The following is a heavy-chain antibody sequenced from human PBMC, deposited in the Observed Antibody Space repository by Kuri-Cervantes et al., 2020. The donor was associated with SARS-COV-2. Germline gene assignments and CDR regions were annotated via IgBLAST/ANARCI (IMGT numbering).Heavy chain of an antibody. V-gene: IGHV3-73*01. CDR1: GFTFSGSA. CDR3: TRPKEGYYMDV. J-gene: IGHJ6*03. CDR2: IRSKANNYAT. Sequence: GESLKISCAASGFTFSGSAMHWVRQAPGKGLEWVGRIRSKANNYATTYGASVKGRFTISRDDSKNTAYLQMNSLKTDDTAVYYCTRPKEGYYMDVWGKGTTVTVSS.